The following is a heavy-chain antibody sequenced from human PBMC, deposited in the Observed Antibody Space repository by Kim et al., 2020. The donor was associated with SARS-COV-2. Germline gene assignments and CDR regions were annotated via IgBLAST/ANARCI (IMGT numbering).Heavy chain of an antibody. Sequence: RFTISRDNSKNTLYLQMNSLRAEDTAVYYCARGGFSSGWTYYYYYYGMDVWGQGTTVTVSS. D-gene: IGHD6-19*01. J-gene: IGHJ6*02. V-gene: IGHV3-30*07. CDR3: ARGGFSSGWTYYYYYYGMDV.